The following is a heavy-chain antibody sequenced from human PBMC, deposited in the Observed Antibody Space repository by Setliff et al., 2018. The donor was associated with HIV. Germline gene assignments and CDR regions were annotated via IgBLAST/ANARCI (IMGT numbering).Heavy chain of an antibody. Sequence: SVKVSCKSSAGSYSIFAINWVRQAPGQGLEWMGGMMTIFSTTNYARKFQGRVTITTDESTGTAYTELSNLRSEDTAVYYCATHRWYSGSYLRDYWGQGTLVTVSS. D-gene: IGHD1-26*01. CDR3: ATHRWYSGSYLRDY. J-gene: IGHJ4*02. CDR2: MMTIFSTT. V-gene: IGHV1-69*05. CDR1: AGSYSIFA.